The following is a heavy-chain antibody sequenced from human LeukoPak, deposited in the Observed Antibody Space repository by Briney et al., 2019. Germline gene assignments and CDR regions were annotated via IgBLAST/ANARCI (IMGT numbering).Heavy chain of an antibody. D-gene: IGHD1-26*01. CDR2: IKPDGSEK. V-gene: IGHV3-7*01. CDR1: GFTFKMYW. J-gene: IGHJ5*02. Sequence: GGSLRLSCAASGFTFKMYWMTWGRQAPGKGLEWVANIKPDGSEKSYVDSVKGRFTISRDNTENLLYLQMNNLRAEDTALYYCVRGVGWFGPWGQGTLVTVSS. CDR3: VRGVGWFGP.